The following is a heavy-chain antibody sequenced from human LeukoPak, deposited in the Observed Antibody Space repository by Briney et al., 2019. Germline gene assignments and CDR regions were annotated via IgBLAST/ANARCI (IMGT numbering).Heavy chain of an antibody. CDR1: GGTVSRYS. Sequence: SVKVSCKASGGTVSRYSIRWVRQAPGHGLEWMGGIIPIFGTANYAQKFQGRVTITADESTSTAYMELSSLRTEDPAVYWCARDSFYGVVTANLRDWGQGTLVTVSS. V-gene: IGHV1-69*13. J-gene: IGHJ4*02. D-gene: IGHD2-21*02. CDR2: IIPIFGTA. CDR3: ARDSFYGVVTANLRD.